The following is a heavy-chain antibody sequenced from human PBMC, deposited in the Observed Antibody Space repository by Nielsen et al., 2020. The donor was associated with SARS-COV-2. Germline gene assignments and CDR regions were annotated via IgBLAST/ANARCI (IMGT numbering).Heavy chain of an antibody. V-gene: IGHV1-46*01. CDR1: GFTFTSYY. CDR2: INPSGGST. D-gene: IGHD1-1*01. J-gene: IGHJ6*02. CDR3: ARDDGTADSGMDV. Sequence: ASVKVSCKASGFTFTSYYMHWVRQAPGQGLEWMGIINPSGGSTSYAQKFQGRVTMTRDTSTSTVYMELSSLRSEDTAVYYCARDDGTADSGMDVWGQGTTVTVSS.